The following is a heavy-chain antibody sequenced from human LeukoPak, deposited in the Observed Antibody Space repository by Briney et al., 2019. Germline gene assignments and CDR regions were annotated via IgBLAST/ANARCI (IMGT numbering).Heavy chain of an antibody. CDR1: GFTFSSYS. D-gene: IGHD4-11*01. CDR2: ISGTSTYI. CDR3: ARGPSVPRLTDRFDY. Sequence: GGSLRLSCAASGFTFSSYSMNWVRRAPGKGLEWVSSISGTSTYIYYAVSVKGRFTISRDNAKNSLYLQMNSLRAEDTAVYYCARGPSVPRLTDRFDYWGQGTLVTVSS. V-gene: IGHV3-21*01. J-gene: IGHJ4*02.